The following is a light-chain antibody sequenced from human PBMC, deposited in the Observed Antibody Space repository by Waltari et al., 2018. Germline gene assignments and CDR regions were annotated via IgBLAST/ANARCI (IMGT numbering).Light chain of an antibody. J-gene: IGLJ3*02. CDR2: DVS. Sequence: QSALTQPASVSGSPGQSLTISCPGTSRDLGGYNYVSWYQQHPGKAPKPMIYDVSKRPSGVSNRFSGSKSGNTASLTISGLQAEDEADYYCSSYTSSSTPPFGGGTKLTVL. CDR3: SSYTSSSTPP. CDR1: SRDLGGYNY. V-gene: IGLV2-14*01.